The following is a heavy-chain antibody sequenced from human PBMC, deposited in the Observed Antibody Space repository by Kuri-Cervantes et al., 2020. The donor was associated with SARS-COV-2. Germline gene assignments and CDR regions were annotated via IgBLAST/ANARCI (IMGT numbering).Heavy chain of an antibody. CDR1: GGSVSSGSYY. Sequence: SETLSLTCTVSGGSVSSGSYYWSWIRQPPGKGLEWIGYIYYSGSTNYNPSPKSRVTISVDTSKNQFSLKLSSVTAADTAVYYCAREAPLIRATIYRFDYPEGFDYWGQGTLVTVSS. V-gene: IGHV4-61*01. J-gene: IGHJ4*02. CDR2: IYYSGST. D-gene: IGHD5-12*01. CDR3: AREAPLIRATIYRFDYPEGFDY.